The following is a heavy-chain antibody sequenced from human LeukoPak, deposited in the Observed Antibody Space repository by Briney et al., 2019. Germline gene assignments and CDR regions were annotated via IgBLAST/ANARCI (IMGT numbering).Heavy chain of an antibody. J-gene: IGHJ4*02. Sequence: PSETLSLTCSVSGASLKNYYWNWIRQPPGEGLEWIGNTYLSGNTNYNPSLKSRVTISVDTSKNQFSLKLSSVTAADTAVYYCARGAARPLFDYWGQGTLVTVSS. CDR1: GASLKNYY. CDR2: TYLSGNT. D-gene: IGHD6-6*01. V-gene: IGHV4-59*01. CDR3: ARGAARPLFDY.